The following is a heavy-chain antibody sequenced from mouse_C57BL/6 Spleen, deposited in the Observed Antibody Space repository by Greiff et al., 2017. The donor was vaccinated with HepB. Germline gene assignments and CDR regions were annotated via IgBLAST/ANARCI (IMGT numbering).Heavy chain of an antibody. CDR3: ARSDYYGSSYAMDY. V-gene: IGHV1-82*01. Sequence: VQLQQSGPELVKPGASVKISCKASGYAFSSSWMNWVKQRPGKGLEWIGRSYPGDGDTNYNGKFKGKATLTEDKSSVTAYMQLSSLTSEDSAVYFCARSDYYGSSYAMDYWGQGTSVTVSS. CDR1: GYAFSSSW. D-gene: IGHD1-1*01. CDR2: SYPGDGDT. J-gene: IGHJ4*01.